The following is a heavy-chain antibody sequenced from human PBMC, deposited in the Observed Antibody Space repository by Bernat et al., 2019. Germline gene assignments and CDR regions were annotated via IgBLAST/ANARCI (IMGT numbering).Heavy chain of an antibody. Sequence: QVQLVQSGAEVKKPGASVKVSCKASGYTFTSYYMHWVRQAPGQGLEWMGIINPSGGSTSYAQKFQGRVTMTRDTSTSTVYMELSSLRSEDTAVYYCASEILGYCSGGSCYSLDYWGQGTLVTVSS. CDR3: ASEILGYCSGGSCYSLDY. V-gene: IGHV1-46*03. CDR2: INPSGGST. CDR1: GYTFTSYY. D-gene: IGHD2-15*01. J-gene: IGHJ4*02.